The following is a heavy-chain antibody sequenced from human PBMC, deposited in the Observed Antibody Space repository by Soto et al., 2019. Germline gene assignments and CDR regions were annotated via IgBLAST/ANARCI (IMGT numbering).Heavy chain of an antibody. CDR3: AREGGESSDGLYYFDS. D-gene: IGHD3-16*01. Sequence: SETLSLTCTVSGGSTSSDNYWSWIRQPPGKGLEWIGHIYYSGNTDYNPSLKSRLAISIDTSKNQFSLKLSSVTAADTAVYFCAREGGESSDGLYYFDSWGQGSLITVSS. CDR2: IYYSGNT. CDR1: GGSTSSDNY. J-gene: IGHJ4*02. V-gene: IGHV4-30-4*01.